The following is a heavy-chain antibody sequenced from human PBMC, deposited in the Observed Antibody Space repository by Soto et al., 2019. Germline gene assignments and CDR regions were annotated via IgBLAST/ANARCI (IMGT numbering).Heavy chain of an antibody. CDR1: GFTFSSYS. CDR3: ARDLGIHLRDYIWGSYRQVGY. D-gene: IGHD3-16*02. Sequence: GGSLRLSCAASGFTFSSYSMNWVRQAPGKGLEWVSSISSSSSYIYYADSVKGRFTISRDNAKNSLYLQMNSLRAEDTAVYYCARDLGIHLRDYIWGSYRQVGYWGQGTLVTVSS. V-gene: IGHV3-21*01. CDR2: ISSSSSYI. J-gene: IGHJ4*02.